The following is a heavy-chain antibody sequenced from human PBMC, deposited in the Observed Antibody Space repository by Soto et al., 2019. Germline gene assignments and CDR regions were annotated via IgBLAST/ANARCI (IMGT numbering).Heavy chain of an antibody. V-gene: IGHV3-23*01. Sequence: PGGSLRLSCAASGFTFSNYAMSWVRQAPGKGLEWVSAISASVGSTYYTDSVKGRFTISRDNSKNTLYLQVNSLRAEDTAVYYCAKGGQSYDYWGQGTLVTVSS. CDR3: AKGGQSYDY. CDR1: GFTFSNYA. D-gene: IGHD3-10*01. CDR2: ISASVGST. J-gene: IGHJ4*02.